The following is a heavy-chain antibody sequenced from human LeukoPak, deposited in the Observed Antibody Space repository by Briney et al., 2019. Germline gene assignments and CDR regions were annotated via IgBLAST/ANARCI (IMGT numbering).Heavy chain of an antibody. CDR2: IYHRGST. CDR3: ARRDYYYYSMDV. J-gene: IGHJ6*03. Sequence: KSSETLSLTCAVSGYTISSGYYWGWIRLRPGKGMELVVTIYHRGSTHYNLSHKSRVTISVDTSKNQFSLKLSSVTAADTAVYYCARRDYYYYSMDVWGTGTTVTVSS. V-gene: IGHV4-38-2*01. CDR1: GYTISSGYY.